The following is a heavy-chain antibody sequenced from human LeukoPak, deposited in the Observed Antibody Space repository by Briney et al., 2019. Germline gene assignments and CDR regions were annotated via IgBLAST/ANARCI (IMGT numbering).Heavy chain of an antibody. V-gene: IGHV3-23*01. J-gene: IGHJ3*02. Sequence: GGSLRLSCAASGFTFSSYAMSWVRQAPGKGLEWVSAISGSGGSTYYADSVKGRFTISRDNSKNTLYLQMNSLRAEDTAVYYCAKDFGIVVVTAIQPDAFDIWGQGTMATVSS. CDR3: AKDFGIVVVTAIQPDAFDI. D-gene: IGHD2-21*02. CDR2: ISGSGGST. CDR1: GFTFSSYA.